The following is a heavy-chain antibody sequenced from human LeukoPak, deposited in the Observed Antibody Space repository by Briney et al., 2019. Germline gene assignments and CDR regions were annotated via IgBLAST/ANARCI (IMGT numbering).Heavy chain of an antibody. CDR1: GFTFKSYD. CDR2: IGSAGDT. V-gene: IGHV3-13*01. D-gene: IGHD6-13*01. Sequence: GGSLRLSCAASGFTFKSYDMHWVRQAAGEGLEWVSVIGSAGDTYYPGSVKGRFTISRENAKNSLYLQMNSLRAGDTAVYYCARGGRGSSWFDNWGQGTLVTVSS. CDR3: ARGGRGSSWFDN. J-gene: IGHJ4*02.